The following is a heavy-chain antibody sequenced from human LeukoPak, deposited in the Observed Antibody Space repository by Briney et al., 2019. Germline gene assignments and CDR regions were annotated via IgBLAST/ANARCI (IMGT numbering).Heavy chain of an antibody. J-gene: IGHJ4*02. V-gene: IGHV4-34*01. CDR1: GGSFSGYY. CDR2: INHSGST. Sequence: SETLSLTCAAYGGSFSGYYWSWIRQPPGKGLEWIGEINHSGSTNYNPSLKSRVTISVDTSKNQFSLKLSSVTAADTAVYYCARGFADFWSGYYRGYYFDYWGQGTLVTVSS. CDR3: ARGFADFWSGYYRGYYFDY. D-gene: IGHD3-3*01.